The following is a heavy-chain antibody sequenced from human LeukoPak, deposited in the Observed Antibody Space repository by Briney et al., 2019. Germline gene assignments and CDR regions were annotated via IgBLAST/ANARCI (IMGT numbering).Heavy chain of an antibody. V-gene: IGHV1-69*02. CDR1: GGTFTSYT. D-gene: IGHD2-2*02. CDR3: ARAFCSSPTCYMPFDY. CDR2: IIPIFNMP. J-gene: IGHJ4*02. Sequence: SVKVSCKASGGTFTSYTFSWVRQTPGQGLEWMGRIIPIFNMPNYAQKFQGRVTITADKSTSTAYMELSSLRSEDTAVYYCARAFCSSPTCYMPFDYWGQGTLVTVSS.